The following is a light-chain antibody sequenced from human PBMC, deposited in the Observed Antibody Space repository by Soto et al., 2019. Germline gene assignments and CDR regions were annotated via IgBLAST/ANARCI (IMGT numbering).Light chain of an antibody. J-gene: IGKJ5*01. V-gene: IGKV1-5*01. CDR2: DAS. Sequence: DIRMTQSPSTLSAAVGDRVTITCRASQSISSWLAWYQQKPGKAPKLLIYDASSLESGVPSRFSGSGSGTEFTRTISSLQPDDFATYYGQQYNSYWITFGQGTRLEIK. CDR1: QSISSW. CDR3: QQYNSYWIT.